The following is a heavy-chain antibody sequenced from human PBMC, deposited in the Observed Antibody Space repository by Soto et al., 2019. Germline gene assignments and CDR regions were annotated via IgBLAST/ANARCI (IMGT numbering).Heavy chain of an antibody. V-gene: IGHV5-51*07. CDR1: GYSFTSYW. D-gene: IGHD3-10*01. J-gene: IGHJ4*02. CDR2: IYPGDSDT. Sequence: EVQLVQSGAEVKKPGESLKISCKGSGYSFTSYWIGWVHQMPGKGLEWMGIIYPGDSDTRYSPSFQGQVTISADKSISTAYLQWSSLKASDTAMYYCARRETMVRGVISSAGDYWGQGTLVTVSS. CDR3: ARRETMVRGVISSAGDY.